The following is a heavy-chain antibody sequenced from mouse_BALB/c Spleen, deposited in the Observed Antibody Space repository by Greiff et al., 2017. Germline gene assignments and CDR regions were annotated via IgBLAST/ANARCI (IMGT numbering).Heavy chain of an antibody. Sequence: EVKLVESGGGLVKPGGSLKLSCAASGFTFSSYAMSWVRQTPEKRLEWVASISSGGSTYYPDSVKGRFTISRDNARNIMYLQMSSLRSEDTSMYYCARSPIYYNAMDYWGQGTSVTVSS. CDR2: ISSGGST. J-gene: IGHJ4*01. V-gene: IGHV5-6-5*01. CDR3: ARSPIYYNAMDY. CDR1: GFTFSSYA. D-gene: IGHD2-1*01.